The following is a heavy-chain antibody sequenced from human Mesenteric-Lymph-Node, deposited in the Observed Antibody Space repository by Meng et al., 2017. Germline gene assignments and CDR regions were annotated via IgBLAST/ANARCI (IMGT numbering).Heavy chain of an antibody. CDR1: GFTFDDYG. Sequence: GGSLRLSCAASGFTFDDYGMSWVRQAPGKGLEWVAVISYDGSNKYYADSVKGRFTISRDNSKNTLYLQMNSLRAEDTAVYYCARDPSHYGSGSYYKRGNAFDIWGQGTMVTVSS. D-gene: IGHD3-10*01. CDR3: ARDPSHYGSGSYYKRGNAFDI. V-gene: IGHV3-30*05. CDR2: ISYDGSNK. J-gene: IGHJ3*02.